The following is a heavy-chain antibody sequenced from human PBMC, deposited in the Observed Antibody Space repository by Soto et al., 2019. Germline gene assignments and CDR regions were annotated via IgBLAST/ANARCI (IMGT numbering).Heavy chain of an antibody. CDR1: GGSISSYY. V-gene: IGHV4-59*01. D-gene: IGHD3-10*01. Sequence: ASETLSLTCTVSGGSISSYYWSWIRQPPGKGLEWIGYIYYSGSTNYNPSLKSRVTISVDTSKNQFSLKLSSVTAADTAVYYCARAPRGNYGYPSYFDYWGQGTLVTVSS. CDR3: ARAPRGNYGYPSYFDY. J-gene: IGHJ4*02. CDR2: IYYSGST.